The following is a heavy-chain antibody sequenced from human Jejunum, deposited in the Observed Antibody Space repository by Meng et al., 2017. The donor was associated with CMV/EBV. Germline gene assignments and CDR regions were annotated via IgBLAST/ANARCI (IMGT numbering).Heavy chain of an antibody. V-gene: IGHV3-73*01. CDR1: SDYP. J-gene: IGHJ5*02. CDR3: TRHSIVVVPAAGFDP. D-gene: IGHD2-2*01. Sequence: SDYPIHWVRQAPGKGLEWVGRIRSKTYSSATAYAASVKGRFIISRDDSKNTAYLQMNSLKTEDTAVYYCTRHSIVVVPAAGFDPWGQGTLVTVSS. CDR2: IRSKTYSSAT.